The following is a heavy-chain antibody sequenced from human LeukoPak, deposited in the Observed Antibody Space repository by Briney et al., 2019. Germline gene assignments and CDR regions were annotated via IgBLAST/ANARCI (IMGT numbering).Heavy chain of an antibody. J-gene: IGHJ6*03. D-gene: IGHD3-10*01. CDR1: RFTFSTHT. CDR2: ISDDGSKN. CDR3: ARAPLWFGGVYYMDG. Sequence: QTGGSLRLSCAASRFTFSTHTMHWVRQAPGKGLEWVAVISDDGSKNQYADSVKGRFTISRDDSENTLYLQMNSLRAEDTAVYYCARAPLWFGGVYYMDGWGKGTTVTVSS. V-gene: IGHV3-30*04.